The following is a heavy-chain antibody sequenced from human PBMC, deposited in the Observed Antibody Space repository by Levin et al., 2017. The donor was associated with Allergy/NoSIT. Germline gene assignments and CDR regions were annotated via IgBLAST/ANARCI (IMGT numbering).Heavy chain of an antibody. V-gene: IGHV3-23*01. Sequence: GGSLRLSCAASGFTFSIYAMTWVRQAPGKGLEWVSAISGGGSTFYAGPVKGRFTISRDISRSTLYLDMNSLRDEDTAVYYCAKDSGTLANRVGAFDYWGQGALVTVSS. CDR3: AKDSGTLANRVGAFDY. D-gene: IGHD1-14*01. CDR1: GFTFSIYA. CDR2: ISGGGST. J-gene: IGHJ4*02.